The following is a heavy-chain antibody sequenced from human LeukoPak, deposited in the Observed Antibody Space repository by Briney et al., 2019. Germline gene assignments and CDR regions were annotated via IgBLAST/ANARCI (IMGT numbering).Heavy chain of an antibody. Sequence: SETLSLTCTVSGGSISTSDYYWGWIRQPPGKGLEWIGSIYYSGSTNYNPSLKSRVTISVDTSKNQFSLKLSSVTAADTAVYYCARDITGSFDYWGQGNLVTVSS. CDR2: IYYSGST. CDR3: ARDITGSFDY. D-gene: IGHD1-14*01. CDR1: GGSISTSDYY. J-gene: IGHJ4*02. V-gene: IGHV4-39*07.